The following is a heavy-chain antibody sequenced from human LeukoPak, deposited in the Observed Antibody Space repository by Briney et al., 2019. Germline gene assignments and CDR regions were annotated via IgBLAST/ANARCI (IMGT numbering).Heavy chain of an antibody. CDR2: IIPIFGTA. D-gene: IGHD5-18*01. J-gene: IGHJ4*02. CDR1: GGTSSSYA. CDR3: ARGYSYGSAPIDY. Sequence: GASVKVSCKASGGTSSSYAISWVRQAPGQGLEWMGGIIPIFGTANYAQKFQGRVTITADESTSTAYMELSSLRSEDTAVYYCARGYSYGSAPIDYWGQGTLVTVSS. V-gene: IGHV1-69*13.